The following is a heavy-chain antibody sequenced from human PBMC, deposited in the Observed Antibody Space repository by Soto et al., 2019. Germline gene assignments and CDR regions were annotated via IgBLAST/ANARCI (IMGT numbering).Heavy chain of an antibody. J-gene: IGHJ4*01. D-gene: IGHD5-12*01. V-gene: IGHV1-46*01. CDR3: ARGEDMAKIYNY. Sequence: ASVEISCKASGYTFTSYSIHWVRQAPGQGLEWMGIINPSGGSTSYAQKFQGRVTMTRDTSTSTVYMELSSLRSEDTAVHDWARGEDMAKIYNYWGHRNLVPV. CDR2: INPSGGST. CDR1: GYTFTSYS.